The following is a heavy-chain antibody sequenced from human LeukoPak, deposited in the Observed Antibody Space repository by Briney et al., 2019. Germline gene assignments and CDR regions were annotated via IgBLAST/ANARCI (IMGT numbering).Heavy chain of an antibody. J-gene: IGHJ3*02. CDR2: IIPIFGTA. CDR3: ARGAIFGVVITSNAFDI. CDR1: GGTFSSYA. V-gene: IGHV1-69*05. Sequence: SVKVSCKASGGTFSSYAISWVRQAPGQGLEWMGGIIPIFGTANYAQKFQGRVTITTDESTSTAYMELSSLRSEDTAVYYCARGAIFGVVITSNAFDIWGQGTMVTVSS. D-gene: IGHD3-3*01.